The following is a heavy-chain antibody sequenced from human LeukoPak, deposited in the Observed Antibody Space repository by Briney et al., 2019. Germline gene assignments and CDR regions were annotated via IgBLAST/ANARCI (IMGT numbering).Heavy chain of an antibody. J-gene: IGHJ5*02. V-gene: IGHV1-18*01. Sequence: XSVKVSCKTSGYTFTDYGITWVRQAPGQGLEWMGWIRNDNGNREYAQKIQGRVSMTRDTSTSTAYMELRSLISDDTAVYYCARVTTVTTSPWSWGPKKIGQEVNWFDPWGQGTLVTVSS. CDR1: GYTFTDYG. D-gene: IGHD4-17*01. CDR3: ARVTTVTTSPWSWGPKKIGQEVNWFDP. CDR2: IRNDNGNR.